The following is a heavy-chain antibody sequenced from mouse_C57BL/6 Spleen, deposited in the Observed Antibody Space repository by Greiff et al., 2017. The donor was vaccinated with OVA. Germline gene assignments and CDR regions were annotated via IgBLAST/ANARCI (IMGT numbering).Heavy chain of an antibody. CDR1: GFSLTSYG. V-gene: IGHV2-5*01. CDR3: AKNTGTAQATLAMDY. J-gene: IGHJ4*01. D-gene: IGHD3-2*02. Sequence: VKLMESGPGLVQPSQSLSITCTVSGFSLTSYGVHWVRQSPGKGLEWLGVIWRGGSTDYNAAFMSRLSITKDNSKSQVFFKMNSLQADDTAIYYCAKNTGTAQATLAMDYWGQGTSVTVSS. CDR2: IWRGGST.